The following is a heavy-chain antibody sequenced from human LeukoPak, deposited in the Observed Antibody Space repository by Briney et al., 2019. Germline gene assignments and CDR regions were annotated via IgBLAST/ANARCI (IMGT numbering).Heavy chain of an antibody. CDR3: ARVASSQRDY. Sequence: GGSLRLSCEASGFTFSSYSMNWVRQAPGKGLEWVSSISSSSSYIYYADSVKGRFTISRDNAKNSLYLQMNSLRAEDTAVYYCARVASSQRDYWGQGTLVTVSS. D-gene: IGHD2-21*01. J-gene: IGHJ4*02. V-gene: IGHV3-21*01. CDR2: ISSSSSYI. CDR1: GFTFSSYS.